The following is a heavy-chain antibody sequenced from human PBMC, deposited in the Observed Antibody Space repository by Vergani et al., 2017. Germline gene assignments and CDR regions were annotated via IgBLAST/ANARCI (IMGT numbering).Heavy chain of an antibody. Sequence: QVQLVESGGGLVKPGGSLRLSCAASGFTFSDYYMSWIRQAPGKGLEWVSYINSSSSYTNYADSVKGRFTISRDNAKNSLYLQMNSLRAEDTAVYYCARERRDTAAKALGWFDPWGQGTLVTVSS. CDR1: GFTFSDYY. J-gene: IGHJ5*02. CDR2: INSSSSYT. CDR3: ARERRDTAAKALGWFDP. D-gene: IGHD6-13*01. V-gene: IGHV3-11*06.